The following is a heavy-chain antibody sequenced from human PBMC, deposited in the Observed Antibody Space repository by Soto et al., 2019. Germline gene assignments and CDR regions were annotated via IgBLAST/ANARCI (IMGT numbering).Heavy chain of an antibody. CDR1: GFTFSRSI. J-gene: IGHJ3*01. D-gene: IGHD2-21*01. CDR3: ARGIASSSLVTFDV. V-gene: IGHV3-21*01. CDR2: ISSTSTNI. Sequence: SWGSLRLSCSASGFTFSRSIMHWVRQAPGKGLEWIATISSTSTNIYYADSVKGRFIISRDNPKNSLYLQMNSLRAEDMAVYFCARGIASSSLVTFDVWGQGTMVTV.